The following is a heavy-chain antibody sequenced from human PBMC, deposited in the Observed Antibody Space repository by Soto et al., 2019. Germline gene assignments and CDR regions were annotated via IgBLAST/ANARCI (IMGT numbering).Heavy chain of an antibody. CDR1: GFTFSSYG. CDR3: AKEVSHYGDYRFGY. J-gene: IGHJ4*02. V-gene: IGHV3-30*18. Sequence: QVQLVESGGGVVQPGRSLRLSCAASGFTFSSYGMHWVRQAPGKGLEWVAVISYDGSNKYYADSVKGRFTISRDNSKNTLYLQMNSLRAEDTAVYYCAKEVSHYGDYRFGYWGQGTLVTVSS. D-gene: IGHD4-17*01. CDR2: ISYDGSNK.